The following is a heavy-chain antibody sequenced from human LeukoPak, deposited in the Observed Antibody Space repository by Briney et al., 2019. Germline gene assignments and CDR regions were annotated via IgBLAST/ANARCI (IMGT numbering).Heavy chain of an antibody. CDR2: ISSSSSYI. J-gene: IGHJ4*02. D-gene: IGHD1-26*01. CDR3: ARDLGSYYGPFDY. CDR1: GFTFSSYS. V-gene: IGHV3-21*01. Sequence: GGSLRLSCAASGFTFSSYSMNWVRQAPGKGLEWVSSISSSSSYIYYADSVKGRFTISRDNAKNSLYLQMNSLRAEDTAVYYCARDLGSYYGPFDYWGQGTLVTVSS.